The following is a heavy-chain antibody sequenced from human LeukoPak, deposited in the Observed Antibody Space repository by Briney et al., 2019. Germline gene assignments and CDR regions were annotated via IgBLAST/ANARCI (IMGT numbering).Heavy chain of an antibody. CDR3: RREKVVVVAPAILPASYYYYMDV. V-gene: IGHV4-61*02. Sequence: SETLSLTCTVSGGSISSGSYYWSWIRQPAGKGLEWIGRIYTSGSTNYNPSLKSRATISVDTSKTQFSLKLSSVTAADTAVYYWRREKVVVVAPAILPASYYYYMDVWGKGTTVTVSS. J-gene: IGHJ6*03. CDR1: GGSISSGSYY. D-gene: IGHD2-2*01. CDR2: IYTSGST.